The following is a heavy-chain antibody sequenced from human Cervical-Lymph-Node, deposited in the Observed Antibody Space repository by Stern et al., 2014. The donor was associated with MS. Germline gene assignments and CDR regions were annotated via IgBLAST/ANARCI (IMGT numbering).Heavy chain of an antibody. J-gene: IGHJ5*02. CDR1: GFTFDDYT. CDR3: VKDLLSASA. V-gene: IGHV3-9*01. CDR2: ITWNSQNI. Sequence: EVHLVESGGGLVQPGRSLRLSCTGSGFTFDDYTMHWVRQRPGKGLEWVSSITWNSQNIGYADSVRGRFTISRDNAEYSLYLQIHSLRPEDTALYYCVKDLLSASAWGQGTLVTVSS.